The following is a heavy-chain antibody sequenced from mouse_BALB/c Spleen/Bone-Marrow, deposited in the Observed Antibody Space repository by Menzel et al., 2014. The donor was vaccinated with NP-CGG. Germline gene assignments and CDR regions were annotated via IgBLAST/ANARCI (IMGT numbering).Heavy chain of an antibody. D-gene: IGHD1-2*01. J-gene: IGHJ2*01. Sequence: VKVVESGAELVRPGASVTLSCKASGYTFTDYEMHWVKQTPVHGLEWIGAIDPETGGTAYNQKFKGKATLTADKSSSTAYMELRSLTSEDSAVYYCTRWGLITTAPFDYWGQGTTLTVSS. CDR2: IDPETGGT. CDR1: GYTFTDYE. V-gene: IGHV1-15*01. CDR3: TRWGLITTAPFDY.